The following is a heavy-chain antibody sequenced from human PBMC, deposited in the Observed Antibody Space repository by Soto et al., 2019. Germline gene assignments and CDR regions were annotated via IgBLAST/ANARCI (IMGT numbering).Heavy chain of an antibody. CDR3: ARETYVTATYDY. CDR2: IWYDGSNK. CDR1: GFTFSSYG. D-gene: IGHD2-21*02. V-gene: IGHV3-33*01. J-gene: IGHJ4*02. Sequence: QVQLVESGGGVVQPGRSLRLSCAASGFTFSSYGMHWVRQAPGKGLEWVAVIWYDGSNKYYADSVKGRFTISRDNSKNTLYLQMNSLRAEDTAVYYCARETYVTATYDYWGQGNLVTVSS.